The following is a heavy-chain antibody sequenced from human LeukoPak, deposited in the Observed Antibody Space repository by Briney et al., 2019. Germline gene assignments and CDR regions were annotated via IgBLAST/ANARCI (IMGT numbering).Heavy chain of an antibody. D-gene: IGHD4-17*01. J-gene: IGHJ4*02. V-gene: IGHV4-59*01. CDR2: IYYTGTT. Sequence: PSEILSLTCTISGDSTNTYFWSWIRQPPGKGLEWIGYIYYTGTTNYNPSLKSRVTISVDTSKNQFSLKVSSVTAADTGVYYCASKSTDHGELRFDYWGQGTLVTVSS. CDR1: GDSTNTYF. CDR3: ASKSTDHGELRFDY.